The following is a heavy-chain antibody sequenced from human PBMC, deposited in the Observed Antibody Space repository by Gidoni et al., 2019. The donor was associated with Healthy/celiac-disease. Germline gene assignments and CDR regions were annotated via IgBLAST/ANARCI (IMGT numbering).Heavy chain of an antibody. J-gene: IGHJ4*02. D-gene: IGHD2-15*01. CDR3: ARGPGRVVVVAALYYFDY. V-gene: IGHV4-34*01. CDR2: INHSGST. CDR1: GASFSGSD. Sequence: QVQLQQWGAGLLKPSETLSLTCAVYGASFSGSDWSWIRQPPGKGLEWIGEINHSGSTNYNPSLKSRVTISVDTSKNQFSRKLSSVTAADTAVYYCARGPGRVVVVAALYYFDYWGQGTLVTVSS.